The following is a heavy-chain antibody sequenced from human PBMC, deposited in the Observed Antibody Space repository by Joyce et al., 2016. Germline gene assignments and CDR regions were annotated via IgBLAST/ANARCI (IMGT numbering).Heavy chain of an antibody. J-gene: IGHJ5*02. CDR1: GFTFSYYG. V-gene: IGHV3-30*18. Sequence: QVQLVESGGGVVPPGRSLRLSCAASGFTFSYYGMHWVRQAPGKGLEWMAVVSHDGSTTYYADSVKGRFTVSRDNSKSTLYLQMNGLRPEDTAVYYCAKIGRNITIPWGQGTLVTVSS. D-gene: IGHD1-14*01. CDR3: AKIGRNITIP. CDR2: VSHDGSTT.